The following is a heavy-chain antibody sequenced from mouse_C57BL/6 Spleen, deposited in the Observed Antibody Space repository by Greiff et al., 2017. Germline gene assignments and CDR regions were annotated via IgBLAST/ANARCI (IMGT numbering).Heavy chain of an antibody. CDR1: GYTFTGYW. Sequence: VKLMESGAELMKPGASVKLSCKATGYTFTGYWIEWVKQRPGHGLEWIGEILPGSGSTNYNEKFKGKATFTADPSSNTAYMQLSSLITEDSAIDYCARRGGNYGLRYFDVWGKGTTVTVSS. V-gene: IGHV1-9*01. J-gene: IGHJ1*03. D-gene: IGHD2-1*01. CDR3: ARRGGNYGLRYFDV. CDR2: ILPGSGST.